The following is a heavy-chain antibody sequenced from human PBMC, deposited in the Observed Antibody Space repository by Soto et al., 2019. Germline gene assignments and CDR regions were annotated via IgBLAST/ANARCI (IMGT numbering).Heavy chain of an antibody. CDR3: ARATYDILTGPRTYYYYYYMDV. CDR1: GYTFTSYG. CDR2: ISAYNGNT. J-gene: IGHJ6*03. V-gene: IGHV1-18*01. D-gene: IGHD3-9*01. Sequence: GASVKVSCKASGYTFTSYGISWVRQAPGQGLEWMGWISAYNGNTNYAQKLQGRVTMTTDTSTSTAYMELRSLRSDDTAVYYCARATYDILTGPRTYYYYYYMDVWGKGTTVTVSS.